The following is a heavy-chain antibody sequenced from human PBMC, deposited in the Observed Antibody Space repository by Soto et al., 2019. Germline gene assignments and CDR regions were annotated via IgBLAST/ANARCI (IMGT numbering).Heavy chain of an antibody. CDR2: ISGSVGST. Sequence: DVQLLESGGGLVQPGGSLSLACEAAGFTFSDHGMSWVRQAPGKGLEWVSAISGSVGSTYYANSVKGRFTISRDNSKNTLFLQMSSLRDEDTAVYYCAKARTIAARNYDAWGQGALVTVSS. D-gene: IGHD6-6*01. V-gene: IGHV3-23*01. CDR1: GFTFSDHG. J-gene: IGHJ5*02. CDR3: AKARTIAARNYDA.